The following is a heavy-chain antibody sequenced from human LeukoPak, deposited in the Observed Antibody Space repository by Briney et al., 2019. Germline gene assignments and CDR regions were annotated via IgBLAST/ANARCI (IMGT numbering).Heavy chain of an antibody. CDR2: INQDGSAK. J-gene: IGHJ4*02. D-gene: IGHD5-12*01. CDR3: ARDSGYNAFDY. Sequence: PGGSLRLSCADSGFLFSNSWMAWVRQAPGRGLAWLANINQDGSAKTCVDSVKGRFTISRDNAKNSLYLQMNSLRAEDTAMYYCARDSGYNAFDYWGQGTLVTVSS. CDR1: GFLFSNSW. V-gene: IGHV3-7*05.